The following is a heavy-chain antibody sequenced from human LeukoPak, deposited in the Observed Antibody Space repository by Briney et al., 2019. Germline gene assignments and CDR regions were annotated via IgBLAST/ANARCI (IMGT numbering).Heavy chain of an antibody. V-gene: IGHV4-39*01. CDR2: IIYSGNT. CDR1: SVPISSTSYY. D-gene: IGHD2-2*02. Sequence: SETLSLTCTASSVPISSTSYYWGGIRQPPGRGLEWIGGIIYSGNTYYNPSLKSRVTISVDTTKNQFSLKLTSVTAEYTAVYFGVMCYNGRGYVVDLWVQGTLVTVSS. J-gene: IGHJ5*02. CDR3: VMCYNGRGYVVDL.